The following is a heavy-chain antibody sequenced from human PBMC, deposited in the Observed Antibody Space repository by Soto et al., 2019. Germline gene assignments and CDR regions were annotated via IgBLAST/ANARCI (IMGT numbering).Heavy chain of an antibody. CDR2: IWYDGSNK. D-gene: IGHD3-10*01. J-gene: IGHJ4*02. CDR3: ARDQEGDYGSGSPFDY. CDR1: GFTFSSYG. Sequence: QVQLVESGGGVVQPGRSLRLSCAASGFTFSSYGMHWVRQAPGKGLEWVAVIWYDGSNKYYADSVKGRFTISRDNSKNTLYLQMNSLRAEDTAVYYCARDQEGDYGSGSPFDYWGQGTLVTVSS. V-gene: IGHV3-33*01.